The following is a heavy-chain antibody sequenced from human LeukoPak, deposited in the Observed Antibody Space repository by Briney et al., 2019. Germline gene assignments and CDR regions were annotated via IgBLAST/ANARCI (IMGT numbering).Heavy chain of an antibody. Sequence: GASVKVSCKASGYTFTGYYMHWVRQAPGQGLEWMGWINPNSGGTNYAQKSQGRVTMTRDTSISTAYMELSRLRSDDTAVYYCARVKGWDSSGYYGNFDYWGRGTLVTVSS. CDR1: GYTFTGYY. CDR3: ARVKGWDSSGYYGNFDY. J-gene: IGHJ4*02. D-gene: IGHD3-22*01. CDR2: INPNSGGT. V-gene: IGHV1-2*02.